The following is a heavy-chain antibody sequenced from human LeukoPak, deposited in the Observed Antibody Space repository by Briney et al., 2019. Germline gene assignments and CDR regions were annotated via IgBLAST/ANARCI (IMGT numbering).Heavy chain of an antibody. CDR2: ISYDGTDK. V-gene: IGHV3-30*04. J-gene: IGHJ2*01. D-gene: IGHD2-21*02. Sequence: GRSLRLSCAASGFTFSPYAMYWVRQAPGKGLEWVAVISYDGTDKYYADFVKGRFTISRDNSKNTLYLQMNSLRAEDTAVYYCARDGPSDSDWYFDLWGHGTLVTVSS. CDR3: ARDGPSDSDWYFDL. CDR1: GFTFSPYA.